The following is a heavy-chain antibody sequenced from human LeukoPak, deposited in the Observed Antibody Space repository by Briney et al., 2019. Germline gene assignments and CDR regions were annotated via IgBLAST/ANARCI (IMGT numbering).Heavy chain of an antibody. D-gene: IGHD1-1*01. J-gene: IGHJ3*02. CDR2: IYYSGST. Sequence: ETLSLTCTVSGGSISSYYWSWIRQPPGKGLEWIGYIYYSGSTNYNPSLKSRVTISVDTSKNQFSLKLSSVTAADTAVYYCARLRGKRNDGKDAFDNWGQRTKGTVSS. CDR1: GGSISSYY. V-gene: IGHV4-59*12. CDR3: ARLRGKRNDGKDAFDN.